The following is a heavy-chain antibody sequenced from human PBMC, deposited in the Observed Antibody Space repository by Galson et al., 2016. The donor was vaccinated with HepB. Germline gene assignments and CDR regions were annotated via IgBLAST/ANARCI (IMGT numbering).Heavy chain of an antibody. CDR1: GFTFGGYW. Sequence: SLRLSCAGSGFTFGGYWMSWVRQAPGKGLEWVANIKEDGSVKNYVDSVKGRFTISRDNAKNSVFLQMNSLRAEDTAVYYCAREMAVVGIDYWGQGTLVTVSS. D-gene: IGHD6-19*01. V-gene: IGHV3-7*03. CDR2: IKEDGSVK. J-gene: IGHJ4*02. CDR3: AREMAVVGIDY.